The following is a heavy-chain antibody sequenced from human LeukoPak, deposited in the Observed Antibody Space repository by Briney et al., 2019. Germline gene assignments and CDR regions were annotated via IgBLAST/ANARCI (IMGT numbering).Heavy chain of an antibody. V-gene: IGHV1-18*01. CDR1: GYTFSTYG. CDR2: ISGHQGNT. D-gene: IGHD5-12*01. CDR3: ARSDLATITAGPFEY. Sequence: GASVKASCKASGYTFSTYGITWVRQARGQGLEWMGWISGHQGNTKYAQNFQGRVTMTIDTSTSTAYMDLRSLRSDDTAIYFCARSDLATITAGPFEYWGQGTLVAVSS. J-gene: IGHJ4*02.